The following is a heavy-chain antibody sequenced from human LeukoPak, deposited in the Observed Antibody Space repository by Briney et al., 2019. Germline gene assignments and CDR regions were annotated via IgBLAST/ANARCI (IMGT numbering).Heavy chain of an antibody. J-gene: IGHJ4*02. CDR1: GFTFSSYG. CDR2: ISYDGSNK. Sequence: PGGSLRLSCAAPGFTFSSYGMHWVRQAPGKGLEWVAVISYDGSNKYYADSVKGRFTISRDNSKNTLYLQMNSLRAEDTTVYYCARHNISSSYDYWGQGTLVTVSS. CDR3: ARHNISSSYDY. V-gene: IGHV3-30*03. D-gene: IGHD6-13*01.